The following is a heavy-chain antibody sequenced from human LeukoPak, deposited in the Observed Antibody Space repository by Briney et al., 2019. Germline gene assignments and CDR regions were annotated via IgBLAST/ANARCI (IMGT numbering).Heavy chain of an antibody. Sequence: PSETLSLTCTVSGGSISDYYWSWIRQPPGKGLEWIGYIYYSGSTNYNPSLKSRVTISVDTSKNQFSLKLSSVTAADTAVYYCARGPIVAPSAYWGQGTLVTVSS. D-gene: IGHD2-21*01. CDR3: ARGPIVAPSAY. V-gene: IGHV4-59*01. CDR2: IYYSGST. J-gene: IGHJ4*02. CDR1: GGSISDYY.